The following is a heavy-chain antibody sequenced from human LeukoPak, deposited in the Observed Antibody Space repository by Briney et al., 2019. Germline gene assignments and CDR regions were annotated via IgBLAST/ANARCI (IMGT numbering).Heavy chain of an antibody. CDR3: ARDAPRSGSIARFDH. D-gene: IGHD3-3*01. CDR2: ISAYNGNT. V-gene: IGHV1-18*01. J-gene: IGHJ4*02. Sequence: ASVKVSCKASGYTFTSYGISWVRQAPGQGLEWMGWISAYNGNTNYAQKLQGRVTMTTDTSTSTAYMELRSLRSDDTAVYYCARDAPRSGSIARFDHWGQGTLVTVSS. CDR1: GYTFTSYG.